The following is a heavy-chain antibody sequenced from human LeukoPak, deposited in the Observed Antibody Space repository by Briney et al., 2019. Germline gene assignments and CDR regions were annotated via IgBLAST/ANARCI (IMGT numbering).Heavy chain of an antibody. J-gene: IGHJ4*02. CDR1: GFTFSTYA. Sequence: GGTLRLSCAASGFTFSTYAMHWVRQAPGKGLEYVSAISSSGGTTYYANSVKGRFTISRDNSKNTLYLQMGSLRAEDMAVYYCARADYDSGGYYADYWGQGTLVTVSS. V-gene: IGHV3-64*01. D-gene: IGHD3-22*01. CDR2: ISSSGGTT. CDR3: ARADYDSGGYYADY.